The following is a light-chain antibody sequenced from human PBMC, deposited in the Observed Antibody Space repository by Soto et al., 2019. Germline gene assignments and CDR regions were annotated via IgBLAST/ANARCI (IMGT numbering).Light chain of an antibody. CDR3: QHSYNTLWT. CDR1: QRISNL. CDR2: TAS. J-gene: IGKJ1*01. V-gene: IGKV1-39*01. Sequence: DIQMTQSPSSLTASVGESVTITCRASQRISNLLNWYQQKPGKAPKLLIHTASSLQTGVPSRFTGSGSGTDFSLTINSLQPEDVATYYCQHSYNTLWTFGQGTKVEIK.